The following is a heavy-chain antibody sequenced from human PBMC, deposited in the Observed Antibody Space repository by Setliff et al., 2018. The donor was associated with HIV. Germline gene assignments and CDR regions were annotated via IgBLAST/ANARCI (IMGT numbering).Heavy chain of an antibody. CDR3: AKDLVYYDSSGDLDY. CDR2: ISGSGGSP. J-gene: IGHJ4*02. D-gene: IGHD3-22*01. V-gene: IGHV3-23*01. CDR1: GLTFSSYA. Sequence: GGSLRLSCAASGLTFSSYAMSWVRQAPGKGLEWVSSISGSGGSPYYADSVKGRFTISRDNSENTLYLQMNSLRAEDTAVYYCAKDLVYYDSSGDLDYWGQGTLVTVSS.